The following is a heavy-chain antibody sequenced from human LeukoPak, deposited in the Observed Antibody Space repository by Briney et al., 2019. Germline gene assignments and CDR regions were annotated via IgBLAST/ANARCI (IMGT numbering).Heavy chain of an antibody. Sequence: GGSLRLSCAASGFTFSSFGMNWVRQAPGKGLEWVSAISGSGGSTYYADSVKGRFTISRDNSKNTLYLQMNSLRAEDTAVYYCAKDLTTVTTYFDYWGQGTLVTVSS. D-gene: IGHD4-17*01. CDR3: AKDLTTVTTYFDY. CDR1: GFTFSSFG. CDR2: ISGSGGST. V-gene: IGHV3-23*01. J-gene: IGHJ4*02.